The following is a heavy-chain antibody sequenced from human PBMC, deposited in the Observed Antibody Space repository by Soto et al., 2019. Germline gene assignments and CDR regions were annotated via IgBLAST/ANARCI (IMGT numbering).Heavy chain of an antibody. CDR2: IYYSGST. CDR3: ARDVGSGSYFDY. CDR1: GGSISSGGYY. Sequence: QVQLQESGPGLVKPSQTPSLTCTVSGGSISSGGYYWSWIRQHPGKGLEWIGYIYYSGSTYYNPSLKSRVTISVDTSKNQFSLKLSSVTAADTAVYYCARDVGSGSYFDYWGQGTLVTVSS. J-gene: IGHJ4*02. V-gene: IGHV4-31*03. D-gene: IGHD3-10*01.